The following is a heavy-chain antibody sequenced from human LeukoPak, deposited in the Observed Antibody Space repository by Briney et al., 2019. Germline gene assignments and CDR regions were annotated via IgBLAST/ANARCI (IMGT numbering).Heavy chain of an antibody. Sequence: SETLSLPCAVYGGSFSGYYWSWIRQPPGKGPEWIGEINHSGSTNYNPSLKSRATISVDTSKNQFSLNLSSVTAADTAVYYCARTEYSSSWYMDVWGKGTTVTVSS. V-gene: IGHV4-34*01. D-gene: IGHD6-6*01. CDR2: INHSGST. CDR1: GGSFSGYY. J-gene: IGHJ6*03. CDR3: ARTEYSSSWYMDV.